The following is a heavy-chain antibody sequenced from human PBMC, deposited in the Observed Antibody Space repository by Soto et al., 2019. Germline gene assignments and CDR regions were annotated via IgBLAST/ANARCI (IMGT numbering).Heavy chain of an antibody. CDR2: INQDGSEE. D-gene: IGHD6-19*01. V-gene: IGHV3-7*01. J-gene: IGHJ4*02. CDR1: GFTFSSYW. CDR3: ARDSHVGSGWQLTADY. Sequence: GGSLRLSCAASGFTFSSYWMSWVRQAPGKGLEWVANINQDGSEEDYVDSVKGRFTVSRDNTKKSLYLQMNSLRPDDTAVYYCARDSHVGSGWQLTADYWGQGTLVTVSS.